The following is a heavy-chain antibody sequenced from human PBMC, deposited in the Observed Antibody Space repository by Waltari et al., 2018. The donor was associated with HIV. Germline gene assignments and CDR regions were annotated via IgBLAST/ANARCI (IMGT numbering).Heavy chain of an antibody. CDR2: AAHSGGT. CDR1: ESYIKTDYY. CDR3: ARAGVVPALFDL. Sequence: QVQLQESGPGLVKPSETLSLSCIVSESYIKTDYYWGWIRQPPGKGLEWLGSAAHSGGTFHNSSLQSLVTISVDRSKNQVSLKVNSVTAADTAVYYCARAGVVPALFDLWGRGTLVTVSS. V-gene: IGHV4-38-2*02. D-gene: IGHD3-3*01. J-gene: IGHJ2*01.